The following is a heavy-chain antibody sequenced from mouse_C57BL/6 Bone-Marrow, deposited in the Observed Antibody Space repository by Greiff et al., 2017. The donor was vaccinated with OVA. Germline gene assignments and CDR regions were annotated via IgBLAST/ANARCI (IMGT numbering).Heavy chain of an antibody. V-gene: IGHV1-53*01. J-gene: IGHJ1*03. D-gene: IGHD2-5*01. Sequence: QVQLKESGTELVKPGASVKLSCKASGYTFTSYWMHWVKQRPGQGLEWIGNINPSNGGTNYNEKFKSKATLTVDKSSSTAYMQLSSLTSEDSAVYYCARFHYSNPYWYFDVWGTGTTVTVSS. CDR1: GYTFTSYW. CDR2: INPSNGGT. CDR3: ARFHYSNPYWYFDV.